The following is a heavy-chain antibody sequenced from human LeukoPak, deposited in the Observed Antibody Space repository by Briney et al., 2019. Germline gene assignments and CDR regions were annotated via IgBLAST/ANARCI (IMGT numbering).Heavy chain of an antibody. CDR1: GGSISSGGYS. CDR2: IYYSGST. D-gene: IGHD5-18*01. V-gene: IGHV4-30-4*07. J-gene: IGHJ4*02. CDR3: ARGYSYGYLDY. Sequence: SQTLSLTCAVSGGSISSGGYSWSWIRQPPGKGLEWIGYIYYSGSTYYNPSLKSRVTISVDTSKNQFSLKLSSVTAADTAVYYCARGYSYGYLDYWGQGTLVTVSS.